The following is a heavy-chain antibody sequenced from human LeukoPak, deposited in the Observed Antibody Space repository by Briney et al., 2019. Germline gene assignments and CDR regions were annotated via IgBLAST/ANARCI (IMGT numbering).Heavy chain of an antibody. CDR3: ARVKVGATRRSELDY. CDR1: GGSISSSSYY. V-gene: IGHV4-39*07. J-gene: IGHJ4*02. D-gene: IGHD1-26*01. Sequence: PSETLSLTCTVSGGSISSSSYYWGWIRQPPGKGLEWVGSIYYSGTTYYNPSLKSRVTISVGTSKNQFSLRLSSVTAADTAVYYCARVKVGATRRSELDYWGQGTLVTVSS. CDR2: IYYSGTT.